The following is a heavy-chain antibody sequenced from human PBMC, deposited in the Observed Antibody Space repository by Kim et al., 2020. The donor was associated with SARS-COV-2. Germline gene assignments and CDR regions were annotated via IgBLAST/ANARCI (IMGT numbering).Heavy chain of an antibody. V-gene: IGHV3-21*01. Sequence: GGSLRLSCAASGFTFSSYSMNWVRQAPGKGLEWVSSISSSSSYIYYADSVKGRFTISRDNAKNSLYLQMNSLRAEDTAVYYCARSGGGDYVARSFDYWGQGTLVTVSS. CDR3: ARSGGGDYVARSFDY. D-gene: IGHD4-17*01. CDR1: GFTFSSYS. J-gene: IGHJ4*02. CDR2: ISSSSSYI.